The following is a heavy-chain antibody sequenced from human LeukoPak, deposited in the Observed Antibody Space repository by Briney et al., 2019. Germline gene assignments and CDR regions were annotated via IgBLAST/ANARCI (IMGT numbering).Heavy chain of an antibody. D-gene: IGHD3-10*01. CDR1: GFTFSDYA. CDR3: ARAITYYYGSGSPLGAFDI. J-gene: IGHJ3*02. CDR2: ISYHGSDK. V-gene: IGHV3-30-3*01. Sequence: GRSLRLSCAASGFTFSDYAMHWVRQAPGKGLEWVAVISYHGSDKYYADSVKGRFTISRDNSKNTLYLQMNSLRAEDTAVYYCARAITYYYGSGSPLGAFDIWGQGTMVTVSS.